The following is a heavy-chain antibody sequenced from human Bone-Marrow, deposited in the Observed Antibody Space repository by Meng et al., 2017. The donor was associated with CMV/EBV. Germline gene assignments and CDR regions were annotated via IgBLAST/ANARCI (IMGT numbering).Heavy chain of an antibody. CDR3: ARDQDGYNYYDY. J-gene: IGHJ4*02. Sequence: GESLKISCAASGFTLTRNWMTWVRQAPGKGLEWVANINEDGTDKNYLDSVKGRFTISRDNVKKSVYLQMNSLRGEDTAVYYCARDQDGYNYYDYWGQGTLVTVSS. CDR2: INEDGTDK. CDR1: GFTLTRNW. D-gene: IGHD5-24*01. V-gene: IGHV3-7*01.